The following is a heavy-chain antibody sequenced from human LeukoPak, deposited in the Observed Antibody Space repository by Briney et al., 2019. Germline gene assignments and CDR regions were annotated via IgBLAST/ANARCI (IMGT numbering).Heavy chain of an antibody. Sequence: SETLSLTCTVSGGSISSYYWSWIRQPPGKGLEWIGYIYYSGSTNYNPSLKSRVTMSVDTSKNQFSLKLSSVPAADTSVYYCARGGYDYVRGSYRIHNWFHPWGQGTLVTVSS. CDR2: IYYSGST. J-gene: IGHJ5*02. CDR3: ARGGYDYVRGSYRIHNWFHP. V-gene: IGHV4-59*01. CDR1: GGSISSYY. D-gene: IGHD3-16*01.